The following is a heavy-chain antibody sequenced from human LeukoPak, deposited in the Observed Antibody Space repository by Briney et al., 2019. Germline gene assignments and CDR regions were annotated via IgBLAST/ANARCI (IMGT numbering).Heavy chain of an antibody. CDR3: ASSPGIAVASPVEYFQH. CDR2: INPNSGGT. CDR1: GYTFISYD. D-gene: IGHD6-19*01. J-gene: IGHJ1*01. Sequence: GASVKVSCKASGYTFISYDINWVRQATGQGLEWMGWINPNSGGTNYAQKFQGRVTMTRGTSISTAYMELSRLRSDDTAVYYCASSPGIAVASPVEYFQHWGQGTLVTVSS. V-gene: IGHV1-2*02.